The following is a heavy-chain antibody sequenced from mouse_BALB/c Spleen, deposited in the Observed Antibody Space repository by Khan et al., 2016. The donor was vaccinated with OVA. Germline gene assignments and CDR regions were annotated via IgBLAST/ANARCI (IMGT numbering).Heavy chain of an antibody. CDR2: INTYSGEP. CDR3: ARVGFSGTMDY. Sequence: QIQLVQSGPELKKPGEPVKISCKASGYTFTKNGMNWAKQAPGKGLKWMGWINTYSGEPTYADDFKGRFAFSLETSASTAYLQINHLKNEDTATYFCARVGFSGTMDYWGQGTSVTVSS. V-gene: IGHV9-3-1*01. J-gene: IGHJ4*01. CDR1: GYTFTKNG.